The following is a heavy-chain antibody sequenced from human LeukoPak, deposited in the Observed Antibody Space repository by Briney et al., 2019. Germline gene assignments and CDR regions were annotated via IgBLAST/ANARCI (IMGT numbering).Heavy chain of an antibody. CDR2: ISAYNGNT. J-gene: IGHJ4*02. V-gene: IGHV1-18*01. CDR1: GYTFTSYG. Sequence: ASVKVSCKASGYTFTSYGISWVRQAPGQGLEWMGWISAYNGNTNYAQKLQGRVTMTTDTSTSTAYMELRSLRSDDTAVYYCARADLPRYYYDSSAIDYWGQGTLVTVSS. CDR3: ARADLPRYYYDSSAIDY. D-gene: IGHD3-22*01.